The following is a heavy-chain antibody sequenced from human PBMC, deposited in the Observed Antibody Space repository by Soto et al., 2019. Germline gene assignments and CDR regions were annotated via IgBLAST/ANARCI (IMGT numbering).Heavy chain of an antibody. D-gene: IGHD3-22*01. V-gene: IGHV5-10-1*01. CDR3: ARHSYYYDSSDYYLLDY. Sequence: GESLKISCKGSGYSFTSYWISWVRQMPGKGLEWMGRIDPSDSYTNYSPSFQGHVTISADKSISTAYLQWSSLKASDTAMYYCARHSYYYDSSDYYLLDYWGQGTLVTVSS. CDR2: IDPSDSYT. CDR1: GYSFTSYW. J-gene: IGHJ4*02.